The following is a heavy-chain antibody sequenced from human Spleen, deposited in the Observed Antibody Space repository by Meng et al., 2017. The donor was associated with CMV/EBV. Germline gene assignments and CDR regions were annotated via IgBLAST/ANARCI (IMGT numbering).Heavy chain of an antibody. CDR3: ARVAGNVGGTFDH. D-gene: IGHD1/OR15-1a*01. V-gene: IGHV1-69*08. CDR2: ISPILNAA. J-gene: IGHJ4*02. Sequence: ASGGAFSTNTINWLRQAPGQRPVWMRRISPILNAAYVAQPFQGRLTITADKSTATAYMELTSLRSDDTAVYYCARVAGNVGGTFDHWGQGALVTVSS. CDR1: GGAFSTNT.